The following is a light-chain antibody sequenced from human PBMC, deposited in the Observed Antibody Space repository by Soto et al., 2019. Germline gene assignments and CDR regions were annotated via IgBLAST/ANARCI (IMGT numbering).Light chain of an antibody. CDR3: QQYSSLPRT. CDR2: SAS. J-gene: IGKJ1*01. Sequence: EIVLTQSPATLSLSPGERATHSCRASQSVSGKYLAWYHQRPGQAPRVLIHSASSRATGIPDRFTGSGSGTDFTLTITRLEPEDFGVYYCQQYSSLPRTFGQGTKVDIK. V-gene: IGKV3-20*01. CDR1: QSVSGKY.